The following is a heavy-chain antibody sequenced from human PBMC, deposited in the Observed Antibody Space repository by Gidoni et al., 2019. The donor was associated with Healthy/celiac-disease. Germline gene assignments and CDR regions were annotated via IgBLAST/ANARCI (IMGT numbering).Heavy chain of an antibody. D-gene: IGHD6-6*01. V-gene: IGHV4-39*01. J-gene: IGHJ4*02. CDR3: ARNLYSSSPGGDLGY. CDR1: GGSISSSSYY. CDR2: IYYSGST. Sequence: QLQLQESGPGLVKPSETLSLPCTVSGGSISSSSYYWGWIRQPPGKGLEWIGSIYYSGSTYYNPSLKSRVTISVDTSKNQFSLKLSSVTAADTAVYYCARNLYSSSPGGDLGYWGQGTLVTVSS.